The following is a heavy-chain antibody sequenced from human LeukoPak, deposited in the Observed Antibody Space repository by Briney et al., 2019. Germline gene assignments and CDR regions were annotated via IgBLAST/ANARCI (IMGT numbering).Heavy chain of an antibody. J-gene: IGHJ2*01. CDR2: IYSGGTT. D-gene: IGHD3-10*01. V-gene: IGHV3-66*01. CDR1: GFNVSNHY. Sequence: GGSLRLSCAASGFNVSNHYMSWVRQAPGKGLEWVSIIYSGGTTHYAASVKGRFNISRDTSENTLYLQMNSLRDEDTAVYFCVRDQAYYGSGRYSWSFDLWGRGTLVTVSS. CDR3: VRDQAYYGSGRYSWSFDL.